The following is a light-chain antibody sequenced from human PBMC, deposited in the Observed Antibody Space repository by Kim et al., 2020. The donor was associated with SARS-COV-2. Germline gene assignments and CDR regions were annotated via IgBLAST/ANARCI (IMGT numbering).Light chain of an antibody. Sequence: AIQMTQSPSSLSASVGDRVTITCRASQGILNDLGWYQQKPGKAPKLLIYAASTLQSGVPSRFSGSGSGTDFTLTISSLQPEDFATYYCLHDYTYPFTFRQGTKLDI. J-gene: IGKJ2*01. CDR2: AAS. V-gene: IGKV1-6*01. CDR3: LHDYTYPFT. CDR1: QGILND.